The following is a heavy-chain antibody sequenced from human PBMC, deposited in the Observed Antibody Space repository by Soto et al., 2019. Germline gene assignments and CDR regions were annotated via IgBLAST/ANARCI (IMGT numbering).Heavy chain of an antibody. CDR1: GFTFSDYA. V-gene: IGHV3-30-3*01. CDR3: AKVEQQLDYYYGMDV. CDR2: ISYDGSNQ. Sequence: QVRLVESGGGVVQPGRSLRLSCAASGFTFSDYAMHWVRQAPGKGLEWVAVISYDGSNQYYADSVKGRFTISRDTSKNTLFLQMNSLRPEDTAVYYCAKVEQQLDYYYGMDVWGQGTTVTVSS. D-gene: IGHD6-13*01. J-gene: IGHJ6*02.